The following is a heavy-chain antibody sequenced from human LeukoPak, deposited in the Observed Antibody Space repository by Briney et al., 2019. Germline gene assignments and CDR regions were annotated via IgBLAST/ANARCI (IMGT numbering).Heavy chain of an antibody. CDR3: ARDVVGSYGILTGYVF. J-gene: IGHJ4*02. D-gene: IGHD3-9*01. CDR1: GFTFSSYA. Sequence: GGSLRLSCAASGFTFSSYAMSWVRQAPGKGLEWVSAISGSGGSTYYADSVKGRFTISRDNSKNTLYLQMGSLRAEDMAVYYCARDVVGSYGILTGYVFWGQGTLVTVSS. V-gene: IGHV3-23*01. CDR2: ISGSGGST.